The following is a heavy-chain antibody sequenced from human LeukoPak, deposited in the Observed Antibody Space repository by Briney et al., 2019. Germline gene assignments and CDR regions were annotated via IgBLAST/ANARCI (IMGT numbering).Heavy chain of an antibody. CDR1: GGSFSGYY. D-gene: IGHD3-10*01. Sequence: PSETLSLTCAVYGGSFSGYYWSWIRQPAGKGLEWIGRIYTSGSANYNPSLKSRVTMSVDTSKNQFSLKLSSVTAADTAVYYCARGGSGSWDYWGQGTLVTVSS. CDR2: IYTSGSA. CDR3: ARGGSGSWDY. V-gene: IGHV4-59*10. J-gene: IGHJ4*02.